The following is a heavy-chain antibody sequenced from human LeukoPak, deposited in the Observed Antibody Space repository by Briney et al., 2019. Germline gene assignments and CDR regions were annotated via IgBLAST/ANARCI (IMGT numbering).Heavy chain of an antibody. D-gene: IGHD3-10*01. CDR1: GGSFSGYY. CDR2: IYTSGST. CDR3: AREAGYYYGSGSVDY. J-gene: IGHJ4*02. V-gene: IGHV4-4*07. Sequence: SETLSLTCAVYGGSFSGYYWSWIRQPAGKGLEWIGRIYTSGSTNYNPSLKSRVTMSVDTSKNQFSLKLSSVTAADTAVYYCAREAGYYYGSGSVDYWGQGTLVTVSS.